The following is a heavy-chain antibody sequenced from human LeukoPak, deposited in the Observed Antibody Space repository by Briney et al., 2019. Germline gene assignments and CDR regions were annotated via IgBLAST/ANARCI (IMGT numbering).Heavy chain of an antibody. CDR2: ISSSGSTI. Sequence: GGSLRLSCAASGFTFSDYYMSWIRQAPGKGLEWVSCISSSGSTIYYADSVKGRFTISRDNAKNSLYLQMNSLRAEDTALYYCAKDPHSKTYYKQLVLYYFDYWGQGTLVTVSS. CDR3: AKDPHSKTYYKQLVLYYFDY. CDR1: GFTFSDYY. D-gene: IGHD6-6*01. V-gene: IGHV3-11*01. J-gene: IGHJ4*02.